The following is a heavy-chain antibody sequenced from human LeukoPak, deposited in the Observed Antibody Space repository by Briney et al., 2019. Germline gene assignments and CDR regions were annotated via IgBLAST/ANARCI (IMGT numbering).Heavy chain of an antibody. J-gene: IGHJ1*01. V-gene: IGHV1-69*06. CDR2: TIPIFGTA. D-gene: IGHD3-16*01. Sequence: GASVKVSCKASGYTFTSYYIHWVRQAPGQGLEWMGGTIPIFGTANFAQKSQARVTITADKSTSTAYMELSSLRSEDTAVYYCARDGGTGEYFQHWGQGTLVTVSS. CDR1: GYTFTSYY. CDR3: ARDGGTGEYFQH.